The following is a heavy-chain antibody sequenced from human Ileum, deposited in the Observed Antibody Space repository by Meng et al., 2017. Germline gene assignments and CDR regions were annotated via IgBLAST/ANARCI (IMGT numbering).Heavy chain of an antibody. J-gene: IGHJ5*02. CDR3: ARGFWKSGFDS. V-gene: IGHV6-1*01. CDR2: TYYTSKWNN. D-gene: IGHD3-3*01. CDR1: GANAPQSNTT. Sequence: VRGLVTPRHPLYLTCATSGANAPQSNTTWNWIRQSPSRGLEWLGRTYYTSKWNNDYAVSVRSRITINADTSKSQSSLHLNSVTPEDTAVYYCARGFWKSGFDSWGQGTLVTVSS.